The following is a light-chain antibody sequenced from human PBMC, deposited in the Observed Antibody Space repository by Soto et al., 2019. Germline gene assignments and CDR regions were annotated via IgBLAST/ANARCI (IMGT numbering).Light chain of an antibody. CDR2: VNT. V-gene: IGLV1-40*01. CDR3: QSYDTSLSGSEV. CDR1: SSNIGAGYD. Sequence: QSVLTQPPSVSGAPGQRVTISCTGSSSNIGAGYDVHWYQHLPGTAPKLLIYVNTNRPSGVPDRFSASKSGTSASLAITGLQPEDEADYYCQSYDTSLSGSEVFGGGTKVTVL. J-gene: IGLJ2*01.